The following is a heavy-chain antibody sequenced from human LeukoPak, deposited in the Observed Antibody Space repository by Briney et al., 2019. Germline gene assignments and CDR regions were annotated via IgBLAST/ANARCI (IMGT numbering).Heavy chain of an antibody. Sequence: GASVKVSCKASGGTFSSYAISWVRQAPGQGLEWMGGIIPIFGTANYAQKFQGRVTITADKSTSTAYMELSSLRSEDTAVYYCARLKTDGYYYYMDVWGKGTTVTVSS. CDR1: GGTFSSYA. J-gene: IGHJ6*03. CDR3: ARLKTDGYYYYMDV. CDR2: IIPIFGTA. V-gene: IGHV1-69*06.